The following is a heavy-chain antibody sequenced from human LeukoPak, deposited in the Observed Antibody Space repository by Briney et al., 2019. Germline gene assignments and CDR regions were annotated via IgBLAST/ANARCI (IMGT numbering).Heavy chain of an antibody. CDR1: GFTYSSYA. CDR2: ISGSGGST. CDR3: VRMGSTVGPL. Sequence: GGSLRLSCAASGFTYSSYAMSWVRQAPGKGLEWVSAISGSGGSTYYADSVKGRFTIFRDNSKNTLYLQMTSLRAEDTAVYYCVRMGSTVGPLWGQGTLVTVSS. J-gene: IGHJ4*02. V-gene: IGHV3-23*01. D-gene: IGHD4-23*01.